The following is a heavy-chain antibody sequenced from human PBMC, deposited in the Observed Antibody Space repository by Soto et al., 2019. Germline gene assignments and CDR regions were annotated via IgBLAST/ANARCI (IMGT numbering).Heavy chain of an antibody. CDR2: IKSKTDGGTT. CDR1: GFTFSNAW. Sequence: GGSLRLSCAASGFTFSNAWMSWVRQAPGKGLEWVGRIKSKTDGGTTDYAAPVKGRFTISRDDSKNTLYLQMNSLKTEDAAVYYCTTEPGVDAFDIWGQGTMVTVSS. V-gene: IGHV3-15*01. CDR3: TTEPGVDAFDI. D-gene: IGHD7-27*01. J-gene: IGHJ3*02.